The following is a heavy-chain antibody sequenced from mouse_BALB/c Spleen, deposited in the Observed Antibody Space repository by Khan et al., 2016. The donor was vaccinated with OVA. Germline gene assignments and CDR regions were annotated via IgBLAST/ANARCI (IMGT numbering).Heavy chain of an antibody. Sequence: QVQLQQSGAELAKPGASVKMSCKASGYTFINYWILWVKQRPGQGREWIGYINPSTGYTEYNQNFKDKATLNADKSSSTAYMQLSSLKSEDSAVYYCARRGLRWDFDDWGQGTTLTVSS. J-gene: IGHJ2*01. CDR2: INPSTGYT. D-gene: IGHD1-1*01. CDR1: GYTFINYW. CDR3: ARRGLRWDFDD. V-gene: IGHV1-7*01.